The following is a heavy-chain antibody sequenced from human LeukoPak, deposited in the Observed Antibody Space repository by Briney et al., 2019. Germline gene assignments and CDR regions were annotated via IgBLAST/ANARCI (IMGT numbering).Heavy chain of an antibody. V-gene: IGHV4-59*03. CDR2: IYFRGDI. D-gene: IGHD3/OR15-3a*01. Sequence: SETLSLTCSVSDGSIRTYYWSWIRQSPGQGLEWIGNIYFRGDINYNPSLKSRVIISIDTSKNQFSLKVTSLTAADTAVYYCATNKDWAEADWGQGTLVIVSS. CDR3: ATNKDWAEAD. CDR1: DGSIRTYY. J-gene: IGHJ4*02.